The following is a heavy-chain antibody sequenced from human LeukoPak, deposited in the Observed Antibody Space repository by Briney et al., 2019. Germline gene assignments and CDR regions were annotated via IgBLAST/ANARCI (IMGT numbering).Heavy chain of an antibody. V-gene: IGHV4-59*13. CDR2: IFFSGHS. Sequence: SETLSLTCTVSGAFSSRFYWSWVRQSPGKGLEWIGNIFFSGHSNYNPSLMGRVTISPDTSKSQFSLKVTSVTAADTALYYCARIDPLGYFDQWGQGTLVTVSS. J-gene: IGHJ4*02. CDR3: ARIDPLGYFDQ. CDR1: GAFSSRFY.